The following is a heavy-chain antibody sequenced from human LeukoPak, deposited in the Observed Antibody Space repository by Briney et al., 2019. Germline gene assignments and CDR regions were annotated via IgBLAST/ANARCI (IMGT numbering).Heavy chain of an antibody. V-gene: IGHV1-18*01. J-gene: IGHJ4*02. CDR1: GYTFTSYG. D-gene: IGHD3-10*01. CDR2: ISTYNGNT. CDR3: AREKNYYYGSGSFDY. Sequence: ASVKVSCKASGYTFTSYGISWVRQAPGQGLEWMGWISTYNGNTNYAQKLQGRVTMTTDTSTSTAYMELRSLRSDDTAVYYCAREKNYYYGSGSFDYWGQGTLVTVSS.